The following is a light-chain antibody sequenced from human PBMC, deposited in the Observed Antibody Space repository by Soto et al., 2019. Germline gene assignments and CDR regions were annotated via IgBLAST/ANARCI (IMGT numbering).Light chain of an antibody. CDR2: GAS. CDR3: QQYGSSPPLS. Sequence: EIVLTQSPGTVSLSPGERATLSCRASQSVSTNYLAWYQQKPGQAPRLLIYGASSRATGIPDRFSGSGSGTDFTLTISRLEPEDFAVYYCQQYGSSPPLSFGGGTKVDIK. J-gene: IGKJ4*01. CDR1: QSVSTNY. V-gene: IGKV3-20*01.